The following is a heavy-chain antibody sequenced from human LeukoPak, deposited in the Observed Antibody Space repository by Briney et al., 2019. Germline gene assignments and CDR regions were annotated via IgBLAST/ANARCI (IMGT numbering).Heavy chain of an antibody. J-gene: IGHJ6*04. CDR2: ISSSSSYI. V-gene: IGHV3-21*01. Sequence: GGSLRLSCAASGFTFSSYSMNWVRQAPGKGLEWVSSISSSSSYIYYADSVKGRFTISRDNAKNSLYLQMNSLRAEDTAVYYCARDGTNTIFGANDVWGKGTTVTVSS. D-gene: IGHD3-3*01. CDR1: GFTFSSYS. CDR3: ARDGTNTIFGANDV.